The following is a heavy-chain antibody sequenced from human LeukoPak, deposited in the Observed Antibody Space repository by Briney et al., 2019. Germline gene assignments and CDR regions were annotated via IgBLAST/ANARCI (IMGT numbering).Heavy chain of an antibody. Sequence: PSETLSLTCTVSGGSISSSSYYWGWIRQPPGKGLERIGSIYYSGSTNYNPSLKSRVTISVDTSKSQFSLKLSSVTAADTAVYCCARRLITMIVVNTAGWFDPWGQGTLVTVSS. CDR2: IYYSGST. V-gene: IGHV4-39*07. CDR1: GGSISSSSYY. CDR3: ARRLITMIVVNTAGWFDP. J-gene: IGHJ5*02. D-gene: IGHD3-22*01.